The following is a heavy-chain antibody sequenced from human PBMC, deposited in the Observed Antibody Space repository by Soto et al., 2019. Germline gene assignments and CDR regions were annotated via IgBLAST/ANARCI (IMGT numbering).Heavy chain of an antibody. CDR1: GFTFSSYA. V-gene: IGHV3-23*01. J-gene: IGHJ4*02. Sequence: GGSLRLSCAASGFTFSSYAMGWVRQAPGKGLEWVSAISGSGGSTYYADSVKGRFTISRDNSKNTLYLLMNSLRAEDTAVYYCAKEVSLGYCSGGSCSSDYWGQGTLVTVSS. CDR2: ISGSGGST. D-gene: IGHD2-15*01. CDR3: AKEVSLGYCSGGSCSSDY.